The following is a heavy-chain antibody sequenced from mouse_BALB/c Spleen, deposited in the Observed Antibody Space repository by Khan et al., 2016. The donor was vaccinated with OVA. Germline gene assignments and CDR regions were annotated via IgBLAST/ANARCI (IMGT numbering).Heavy chain of an antibody. CDR2: IYPGNSDT. CDR1: GYTFTNYW. Sequence: VQLQQSGTVLARPGASVKMSCKGSGYTFTNYWMHWVKQRPGQGLEWFGVIYPGNSDTNYNQKFKGMAKLTAVTSTSTVYMELNSLTNEDSADCYCTGNGFGNDESWDYWGQGATLTVSS. J-gene: IGHJ2*01. D-gene: IGHD2-2*01. CDR3: TGNGFGNDESWDY. V-gene: IGHV1-5*01.